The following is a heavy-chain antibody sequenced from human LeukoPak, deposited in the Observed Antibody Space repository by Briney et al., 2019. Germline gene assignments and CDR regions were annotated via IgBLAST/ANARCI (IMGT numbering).Heavy chain of an antibody. CDR1: GYTFTSYG. CDR3: ARYSVTVGATAYYYYMDV. V-gene: IGHV1-18*01. Sequence: ASVKVSCEASGYTFTSYGISWVRQAPGQGLEWMGWISAYNGNTNYAQKLQGRVTMTTDTSTSTAYMELRSLRSDDTAVYYCARYSVTVGATAYYYYMDVWGKGTTVTISS. J-gene: IGHJ6*03. CDR2: ISAYNGNT. D-gene: IGHD1-26*01.